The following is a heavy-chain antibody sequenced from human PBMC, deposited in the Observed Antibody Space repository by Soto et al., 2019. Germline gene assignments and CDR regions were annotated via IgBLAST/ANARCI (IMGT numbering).Heavy chain of an antibody. D-gene: IGHD2-2*01. J-gene: IGHJ6*02. CDR2: IIPIFGTA. CDR1: GGTFSSYA. CDR3: ARENTNHYYYGMDV. Sequence: GASVKVSCKASGGTFSSYAISWVRQAPGQGLEWMGGIIPIFGTANYAQKFQGRVTITADKSTSTAYMELSSLRSEDTAVYYCARENTNHYYYGMDVWGQGTTVTVSS. V-gene: IGHV1-69*06.